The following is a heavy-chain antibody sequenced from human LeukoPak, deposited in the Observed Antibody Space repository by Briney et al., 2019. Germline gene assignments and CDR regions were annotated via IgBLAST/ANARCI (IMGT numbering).Heavy chain of an antibody. Sequence: GGSLRLSCAASGFTFSSYSMNWVRQAPGKGLEWVSSISSSSSYIYYADSVKGRFTISRDNAKNSLYLQMNSLRAEDTAVYYCARDRRIVVVPAALSYWFDPWGQGTLVTVSS. J-gene: IGHJ5*02. D-gene: IGHD2-2*01. CDR2: ISSSSSYI. CDR1: GFTFSSYS. V-gene: IGHV3-21*01. CDR3: ARDRRIVVVPAALSYWFDP.